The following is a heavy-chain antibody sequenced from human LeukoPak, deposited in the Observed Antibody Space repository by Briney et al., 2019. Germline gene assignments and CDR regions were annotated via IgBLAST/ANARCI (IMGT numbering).Heavy chain of an antibody. CDR3: ARVRYSSSWYWFDP. Sequence: GASVKVSSKASGYTFTSYGISWVRQAPGQGLEWMGWISAYNGNTNYAQKFQGRVTMTRDTSISTAYMELSRLRSDDTAVYYCARVRYSSSWYWFDPWGQGTLVTVSS. V-gene: IGHV1-18*01. D-gene: IGHD6-13*01. CDR1: GYTFTSYG. CDR2: ISAYNGNT. J-gene: IGHJ5*02.